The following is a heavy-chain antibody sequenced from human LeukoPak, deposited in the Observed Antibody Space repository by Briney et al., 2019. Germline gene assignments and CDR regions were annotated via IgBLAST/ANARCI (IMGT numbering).Heavy chain of an antibody. D-gene: IGHD2-2*01. CDR1: GGTFSSYA. V-gene: IGHV1-69*04. J-gene: IGHJ5*02. CDR3: AGDQIVVVPAAYNWFDP. Sequence: SVKVSCKASGGTFSSYAISWVRQAPRQGLEWMGRIIPIFGIANYAQKFQGRVTITADKSTSTAYMELSSLRSEDTAVYYCAGDQIVVVPAAYNWFDPWGQGTLATVSS. CDR2: IIPIFGIA.